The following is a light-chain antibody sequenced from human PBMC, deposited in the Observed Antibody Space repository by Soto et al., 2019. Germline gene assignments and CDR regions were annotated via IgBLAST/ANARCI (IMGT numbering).Light chain of an antibody. CDR3: SSYAGSSNV. V-gene: IGLV2-8*01. J-gene: IGLJ1*01. CDR2: EVN. Sequence: QSALTQPPSASGSPGQSVAISCTGTSSDVGGYNYVSWYQQHPGKAPKLMIYEVNKRPSGVPDRFSGSKSGNTASLTVSGLQAEDEADYYSSSYAGSSNVFGTGTTVTVL. CDR1: SSDVGGYNY.